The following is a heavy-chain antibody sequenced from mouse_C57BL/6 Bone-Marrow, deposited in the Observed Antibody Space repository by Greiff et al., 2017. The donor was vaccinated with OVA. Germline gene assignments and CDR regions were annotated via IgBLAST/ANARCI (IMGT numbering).Heavy chain of an antibody. CDR1: GYTFTSYW. CDR3: ARGGGYYGSRRGFAY. V-gene: IGHV1-72*01. D-gene: IGHD1-1*01. J-gene: IGHJ3*01. CDR2: IDPNSGGT. Sequence: QVQLQQPGAELVKPGASVKLSCKASGYTFTSYWMHWVKQRPGRGLEWIGRIDPNSGGTKYNEKFKSKATLTVDKPSSTAYMQLSSLTSEESAVYYGARGGGYYGSRRGFAYWGQGTLVTVSA.